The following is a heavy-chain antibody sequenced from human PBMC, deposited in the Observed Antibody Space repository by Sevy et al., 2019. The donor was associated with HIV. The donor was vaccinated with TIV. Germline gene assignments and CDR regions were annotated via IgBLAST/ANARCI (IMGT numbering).Heavy chain of an antibody. CDR2: IRYDGSNK. CDR1: GFTFSSYG. V-gene: IGHV3-30*02. J-gene: IGHJ6*02. Sequence: GGSLRLSCAASGFTFSSYGVHWVRQAPGKGLEWVAFIRYDGSNKYYADSVKGRFTISRDNSKNTLYLQMNSLRAEDTAVYYCAKDSINRYSSSYYGMDVWGQGTTVTVSS. D-gene: IGHD6-13*01. CDR3: AKDSINRYSSSYYGMDV.